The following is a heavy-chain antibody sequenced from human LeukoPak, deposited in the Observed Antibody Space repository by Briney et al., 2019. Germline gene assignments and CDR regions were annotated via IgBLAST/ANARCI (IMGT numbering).Heavy chain of an antibody. V-gene: IGHV4-39*01. CDR3: ARLYVYYYYMDV. CDR1: GGSIRSSSYY. D-gene: IGHD3-16*01. Sequence: PSETLSLTCTVSGGSIRSSSYYWGWIRQPPGEGLEWIGSIYYSGSTYYNPSLKSRVTISVDTSKNQFSLKLSSVTAADTAVYYCARLYVYYYYMDVWGKGTTVTVSS. J-gene: IGHJ6*03. CDR2: IYYSGST.